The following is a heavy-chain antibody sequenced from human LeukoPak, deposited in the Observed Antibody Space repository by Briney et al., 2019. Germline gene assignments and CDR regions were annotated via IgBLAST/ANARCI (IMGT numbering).Heavy chain of an antibody. CDR1: GGSFSGYY. V-gene: IGHV4-34*01. Sequence: SETLSLTCAVYGGSFSGYYWSWIPQPPGKGLEWIGEINHSGGTNNNPSLKRRVTTSVDTSKNQFSLKLSSVTAADTAVYYCARTPRRHYYGSGSQHRFFRTPYMDVWGKGTTVTISS. CDR3: ARTPRRHYYGSGSQHRFFRTPYMDV. CDR2: INHSGGT. D-gene: IGHD3-10*01. J-gene: IGHJ6*03.